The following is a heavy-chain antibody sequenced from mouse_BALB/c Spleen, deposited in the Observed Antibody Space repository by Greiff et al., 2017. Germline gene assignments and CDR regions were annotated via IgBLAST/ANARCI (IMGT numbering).Heavy chain of an antibody. CDR1: GFSLTGYG. D-gene: IGHD2-1*01. CDR2: IWGDGST. Sequence: VKLMESGPGLVAPSQSLSITCTVSGFSLTGYGVNWVRQPPGKGLEWLGMIWGDGSTDYNSALKSRLSISKDNSKSQVFLKMNSLQTDDTARYYCARDVIYYGNYDYAMDYWGQGTSVTVSS. V-gene: IGHV2-6-7*01. J-gene: IGHJ4*01. CDR3: ARDVIYYGNYDYAMDY.